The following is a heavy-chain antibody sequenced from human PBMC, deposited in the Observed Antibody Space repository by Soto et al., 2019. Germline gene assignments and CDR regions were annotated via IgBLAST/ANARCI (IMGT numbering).Heavy chain of an antibody. J-gene: IGHJ4*02. V-gene: IGHV3-23*01. CDR1: GFTFSSYG. Sequence: PGGSLRLSCAASGFTFSSYGIHWVRQAPGKGLEWVSAISGSGGSTYYADSVKGRFTISRDNSKNTLYLQMNSLRAEDTAVYYCAKNGDYYDGPTPSGGQGTLVTVSS. CDR2: ISGSGGST. CDR3: AKNGDYYDGPTPS. D-gene: IGHD3-22*01.